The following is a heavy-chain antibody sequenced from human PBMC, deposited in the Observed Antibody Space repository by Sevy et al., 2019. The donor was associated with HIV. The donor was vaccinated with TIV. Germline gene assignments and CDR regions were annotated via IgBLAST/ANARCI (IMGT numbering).Heavy chain of an antibody. V-gene: IGHV3-9*01. Sequence: GGSLRLSCAASGFTFDDYAMHWVRQAPGKGLEWVSGISWNSGSIGYADSVKGRFTISRDNAKNSLYLQMNSLRAEDTALSYCAKGLPDYDILTGYPGAFDYWGQGTLVTVSS. CDR2: ISWNSGSI. CDR1: GFTFDDYA. CDR3: AKGLPDYDILTGYPGAFDY. J-gene: IGHJ4*02. D-gene: IGHD3-9*01.